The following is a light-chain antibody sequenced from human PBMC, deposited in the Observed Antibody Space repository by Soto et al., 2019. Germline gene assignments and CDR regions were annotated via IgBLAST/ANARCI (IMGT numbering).Light chain of an antibody. J-gene: IGKJ2*01. CDR1: QSVSSGY. CDR3: QHYGASPKYT. Sequence: EIVLTQSPGTLSLSPGDRATLSCWASQSVSSGYLAWYQHKPGQAPRLLISGASSRATGIPDRFSGSGSGTDFTLTINRLEPEDFAVYYCQHYGASPKYTFGQGTKLEIK. V-gene: IGKV3-20*01. CDR2: GAS.